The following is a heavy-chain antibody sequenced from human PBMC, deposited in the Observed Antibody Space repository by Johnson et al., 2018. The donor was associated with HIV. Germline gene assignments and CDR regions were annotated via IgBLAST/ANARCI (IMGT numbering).Heavy chain of an antibody. CDR3: ARGSSEGAFDI. V-gene: IGHV3-30-3*01. D-gene: IGHD6-19*01. CDR1: GFTFSSYA. Sequence: HVQLVESGGGVVQPGRSLRLSCAASGFTFSSYAMHWVRQAPGKGLEWVAVISYDGSNKYYADSVKGRFTISRDNSKNTLYLQMNSLRAEDTAVYYCARGSSEGAFDIWGQGTMVTVSS. CDR2: ISYDGSNK. J-gene: IGHJ3*02.